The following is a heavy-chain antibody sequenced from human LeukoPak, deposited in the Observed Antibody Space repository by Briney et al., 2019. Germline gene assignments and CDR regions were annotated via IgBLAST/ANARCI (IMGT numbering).Heavy chain of an antibody. CDR1: GGSISNGGYY. D-gene: IGHD4-17*01. V-gene: IGHV4-31*03. CDR3: ARVDGDYGDYYYYMDV. CDR2: IYYSGST. Sequence: PSETLSLTCTVSGGSISNGGYYWSWIRQHPGKGLEWIAYIYYSGSTYYNPSLNSRVTISVDTSENQFSLKLSSVTAADTAVYYCARVDGDYGDYYYYMDVWGKGTTVTVSS. J-gene: IGHJ6*03.